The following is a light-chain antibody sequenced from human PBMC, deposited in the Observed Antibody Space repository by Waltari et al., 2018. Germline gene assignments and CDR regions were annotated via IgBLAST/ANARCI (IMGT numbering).Light chain of an antibody. Sequence: QSVLTQPPLASGTPGQRVTISCSGNSSNIGINTVTWYQQLPGTAPKLLIYANSPRPSGVPDRFSPSKSDTSASLAISGLQSEDEADYFCATWDDSLNGRVFGGGTKLAVL. J-gene: IGLJ3*02. CDR3: ATWDDSLNGRV. CDR1: SSNIGINT. V-gene: IGLV1-44*01. CDR2: ANS.